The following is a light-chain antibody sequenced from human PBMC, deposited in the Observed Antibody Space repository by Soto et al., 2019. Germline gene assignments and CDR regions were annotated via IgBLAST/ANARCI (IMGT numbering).Light chain of an antibody. V-gene: IGKV4-1*01. CDR3: QQYHSTPIT. CDR2: WAS. CDR1: QSVLYSSANKDY. J-gene: IGKJ5*01. Sequence: DIVMTQSPDSLAVSLGERASINCTSSQSVLYSSANKDYIAWYQQKPGQPPKLLIYWASTRQSGVPERFSGSGSGTDFTLTITSLQAGDVAVYYCQQYHSTPITFGRGTRLEIK.